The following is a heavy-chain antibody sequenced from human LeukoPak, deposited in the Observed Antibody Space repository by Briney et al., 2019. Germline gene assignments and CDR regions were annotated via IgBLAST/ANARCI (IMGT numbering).Heavy chain of an antibody. D-gene: IGHD6-19*01. CDR3: ARAGWQWLEREWFDP. Sequence: SETLSLTCAVYGGSFSGYYWSGIRQPPGKGREWIGVINHSGSTNYNPSLKSRVTISVDTSKNQFSLKLSSVTAADTAVYYCARAGWQWLEREWFDPWGQGTLVTVSS. J-gene: IGHJ5*02. CDR2: INHSGST. V-gene: IGHV4-34*01. CDR1: GGSFSGYY.